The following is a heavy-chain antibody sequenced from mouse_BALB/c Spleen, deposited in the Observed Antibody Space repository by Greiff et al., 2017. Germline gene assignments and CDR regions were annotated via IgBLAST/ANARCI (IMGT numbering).Heavy chain of an antibody. CDR1: GYTFTSYY. V-gene: IGHV1S56*01. CDR2: IYPGNVNT. J-gene: IGHJ4*01. D-gene: IGHD1-2*01. CDR3: ARKGYGYDAMDY. Sequence: QVQLKESGPELVKPGASVRISCKASGYTFTSYYIHWVKQRPGQGLEWIGWIYPGNVNTKYNEKFKGKATLTADKSSSTAYMQLSSLTSEDSAVYYCARKGYGYDAMDYWGQGTSVTVSS.